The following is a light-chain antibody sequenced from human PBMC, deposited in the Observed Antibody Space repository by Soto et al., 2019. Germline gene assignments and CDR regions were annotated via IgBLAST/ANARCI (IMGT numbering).Light chain of an antibody. Sequence: HLTQSPSSLSASVGDRVTITCRASQGINNWLAWYQQKPERSPKSLIYAASSLQSGVPSRFSGSGSGTDFTLTISRLQPEDFATYFCQQYTSYPVTFGVGTQVEIK. V-gene: IGKV1D-16*01. CDR1: QGINNW. CDR2: AAS. J-gene: IGKJ4*01. CDR3: QQYTSYPVT.